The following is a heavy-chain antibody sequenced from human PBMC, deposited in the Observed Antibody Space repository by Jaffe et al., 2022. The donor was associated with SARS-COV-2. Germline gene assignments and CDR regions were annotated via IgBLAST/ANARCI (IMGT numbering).Heavy chain of an antibody. CDR2: IYYSGST. CDR1: GGSISSSSYY. V-gene: IGHV4-39*01. CDR3: ARYHPGSGWYEAIDY. D-gene: IGHD6-19*01. J-gene: IGHJ4*02. Sequence: QLQLQESGPGLVKPSETLSLTCTVSGGSISSSSYYWGWIRQPPGKGLEWIGSIYYSGSTYYNPSLKSRVTISVDTSKNQFSLKLSSVTAADTAVYYCARYHPGSGWYEAIDYWGQGTLVTVSS.